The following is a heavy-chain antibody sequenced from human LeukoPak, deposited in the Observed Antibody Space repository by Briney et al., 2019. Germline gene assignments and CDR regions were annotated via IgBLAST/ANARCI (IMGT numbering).Heavy chain of an antibody. CDR2: ISSSSSYI. V-gene: IGHV3-21*01. Sequence: GALRLSCAASGFTFSSYSMNWVRQAPGKGLEWVSSISSSSSYIYYADSVKGRFTISRDNAKNSLYLQMNSLRAEDTAVYYCARPALIGNPWDAFDIWGQGTMVTVSS. CDR3: ARPALIGNPWDAFDI. CDR1: GFTFSSYS. D-gene: IGHD2-8*01. J-gene: IGHJ3*02.